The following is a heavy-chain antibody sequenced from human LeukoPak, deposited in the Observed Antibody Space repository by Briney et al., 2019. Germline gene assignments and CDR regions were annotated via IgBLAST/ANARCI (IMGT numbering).Heavy chain of an antibody. CDR1: GGAISSGPYY. Sequence: SQTLSLTSAVSGGAISSGPYYSIWIRHPPRKRLGWIGEIYNSGSSNYNPTLKSRVSISVDTAKTQFSLKLRFVTAADTAVYYCARGRGSCCPCGYYYGMDVWGQGTTVTVSS. CDR2: IYNSGSS. D-gene: IGHD2-15*01. CDR3: ARGRGSCCPCGYYYGMDV. V-gene: IGHV4-31*11. J-gene: IGHJ6*02.